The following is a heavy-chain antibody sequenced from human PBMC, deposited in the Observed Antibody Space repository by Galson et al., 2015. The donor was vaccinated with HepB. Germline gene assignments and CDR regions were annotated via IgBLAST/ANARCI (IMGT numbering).Heavy chain of an antibody. CDR3: ARKGSIAAGTIDAFDI. J-gene: IGHJ3*02. Sequence: SLRLSCAASGFTISSYYMNWVRQAPGKGLEWVSVIFGSDTTSETTYYADSVKGRFTISRDNSKNTLFLQMNSLRAEDTALYYCARKGSIAAGTIDAFDIWGQGTMVTVSS. V-gene: IGHV3-53*01. CDR1: GFTISSYY. CDR2: IFGSDTT. D-gene: IGHD6-13*01.